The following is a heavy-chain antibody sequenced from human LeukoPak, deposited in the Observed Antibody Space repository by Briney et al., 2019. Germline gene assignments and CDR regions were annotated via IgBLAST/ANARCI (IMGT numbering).Heavy chain of an antibody. V-gene: IGHV4-39*01. CDR3: ARQALWFFDH. CDR1: GGSISSNSNY. J-gene: IGHJ4*02. Sequence: SQTLSLTCTVSGGSISSNSNYWAWIRQPPGRGLEWIGSISYGGSTYYSPSLESRVTISVDTSKNQFSLNLSSVTAADTAVYYCARQALWFFDHWGQGTLVTVSS. D-gene: IGHD2-21*01. CDR2: ISYGGST.